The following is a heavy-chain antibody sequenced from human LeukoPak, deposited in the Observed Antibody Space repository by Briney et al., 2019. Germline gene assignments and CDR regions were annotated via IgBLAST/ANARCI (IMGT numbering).Heavy chain of an antibody. CDR2: IYHSGST. CDR1: GGSISSGGYS. Sequence: PSETLSLTCAVSGGSISSGGYSWSWIRQPPGKGLEWIGYIYHSGSTYYNPSLKSRVTISVDRSKNQFSLKLSSVTAADTAVYYCARAGSGYYPDYWGQGTLVTVSS. V-gene: IGHV4-30-2*01. J-gene: IGHJ4*02. D-gene: IGHD3-3*01. CDR3: ARAGSGYYPDY.